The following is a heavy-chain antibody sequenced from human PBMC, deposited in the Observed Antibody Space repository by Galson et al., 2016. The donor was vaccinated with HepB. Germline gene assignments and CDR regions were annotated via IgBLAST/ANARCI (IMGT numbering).Heavy chain of an antibody. V-gene: IGHV3-49*03. CDR2: VRTRAFGETT. Sequence: SLRLSCAASGFTFGDYDMSWFRQAPGKGLEWVSFVRTRAFGETTDYAASLKGRFTISRDDSKSVAYLQMNSLKTEDTAVYYCTRDWAPITMIEVAQPPFDHWGQGTLVTVSS. J-gene: IGHJ4*02. CDR1: GFTFGDYD. CDR3: TRDWAPITMIEVAQPPFDH. D-gene: IGHD3-22*01.